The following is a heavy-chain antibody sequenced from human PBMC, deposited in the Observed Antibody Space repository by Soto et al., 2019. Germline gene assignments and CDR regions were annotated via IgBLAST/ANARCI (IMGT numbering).Heavy chain of an antibody. J-gene: IGHJ3*02. CDR2: IYYSGST. D-gene: IGHD3-22*01. V-gene: IGHV4-30-4*01. Sequence: SETLSLTCTVSGGSISSGDYYWSWIRQPPGKGLEWIGYIYYSGSTYYNPSPKSRVTISVDTSKNQFSLKLSSVTAADTAVYYCARAWYSSGYSIDAFDISGQGTMVAVSS. CDR1: GGSISSGDYY. CDR3: ARAWYSSGYSIDAFDI.